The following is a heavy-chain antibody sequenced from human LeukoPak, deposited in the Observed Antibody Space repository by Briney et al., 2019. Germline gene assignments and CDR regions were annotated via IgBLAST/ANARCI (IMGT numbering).Heavy chain of an antibody. V-gene: IGHV1-18*01. D-gene: IGHD2-15*01. J-gene: IGHJ6*03. CDR2: ISAYNGNT. CDR1: GYTLTSYG. Sequence: ASVKVSCKASGYTLTSYGISWVRQAPGQGLEWMGWISAYNGNTNYAQKLQGRVTMTTDTSTSTAYMELRSLRSDDTAVYYCARAVVVAPVGYYYYMDVWGKGTTVTVSS. CDR3: ARAVVVAPVGYYYYMDV.